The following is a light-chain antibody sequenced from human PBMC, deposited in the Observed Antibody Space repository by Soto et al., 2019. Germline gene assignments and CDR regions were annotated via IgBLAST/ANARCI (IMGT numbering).Light chain of an antibody. V-gene: IGKV1-8*01. CDR3: QHYLNYPIT. J-gene: IGKJ5*01. CDR1: QDIGSV. CDR2: GAS. Sequence: AIQLTQTPSTMSASIGDTVTITCRASQDIGSVLAWYQQKPGTAPKVLISGASDLHGGVPSRFSGSGSRTDFTLTITHLQSEDFATYYCQHYLNYPITLAQ.